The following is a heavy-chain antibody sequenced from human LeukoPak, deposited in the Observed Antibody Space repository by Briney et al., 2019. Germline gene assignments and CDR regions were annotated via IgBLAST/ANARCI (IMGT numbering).Heavy chain of an antibody. D-gene: IGHD3-22*01. CDR1: GFTFSSYS. J-gene: IGHJ5*02. CDR3: ARVYYYDSSGYYYRWFDP. Sequence: GGSLRLSCAASGFTFSSYSMNWVRQAPGKGLEWVSSISSSSSYIYYADSVKGRFTISRGNAKNSLYLQMNSLRAEDTAVYYCARVYYYDSSGYYYRWFDPWGQGTLVTVSS. V-gene: IGHV3-21*01. CDR2: ISSSSSYI.